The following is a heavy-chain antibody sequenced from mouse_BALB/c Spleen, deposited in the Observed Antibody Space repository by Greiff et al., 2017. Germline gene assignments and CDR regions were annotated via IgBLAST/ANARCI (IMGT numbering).Heavy chain of an antibody. CDR3: TKGRGWDGGEYFAY. J-gene: IGHJ2*01. D-gene: IGHD4-1*01. Sequence: EVKLVESGGGLVKPGGSLKFSCAASGFTFSSYTMSWVRQTPEKRLEWVATISSGGSYTYYPDSVKGRFTISRDNAKNTLYLRMSSLTSEDTAMYYCTKGRGWDGGEYFAYWGQGTTLTVSA. CDR2: ISSGGSYT. CDR1: GFTFSSYT. V-gene: IGHV5-6-4*01.